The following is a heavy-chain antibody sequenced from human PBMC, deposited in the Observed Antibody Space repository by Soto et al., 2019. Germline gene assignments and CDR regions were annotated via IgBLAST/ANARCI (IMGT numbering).Heavy chain of an antibody. CDR2: INHSGST. CDR3: ARAIDSSGYYTSFDY. V-gene: IGHV4-34*01. CDR1: GGSFSGYY. J-gene: IGHJ4*02. Sequence: PSETLSLTCAVYGGSFSGYYWSWIRQPPGKGLEWIGEINHSGSTNYNLSLKSRVTISVDTSKNQFSLRLSSVTAADTAVYYCARAIDSSGYYTSFDYWGQGTLVTVSS. D-gene: IGHD3-22*01.